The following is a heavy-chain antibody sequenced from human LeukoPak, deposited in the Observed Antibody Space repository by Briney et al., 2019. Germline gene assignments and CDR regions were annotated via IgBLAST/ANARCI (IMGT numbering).Heavy chain of an antibody. Sequence: GGSLRLSCAASGFTFSSYAMSWVRQAPGKGLEWVSAISGSGGCTYYADSVKGRFTISRDNSKNTLYLQMNSLRAEDTAVYYCAKWLFSGSYYADAFDIWGQGTMVTVSS. J-gene: IGHJ3*02. CDR3: AKWLFSGSYYADAFDI. CDR1: GFTFSSYA. CDR2: ISGSGGCT. V-gene: IGHV3-23*01. D-gene: IGHD3-10*01.